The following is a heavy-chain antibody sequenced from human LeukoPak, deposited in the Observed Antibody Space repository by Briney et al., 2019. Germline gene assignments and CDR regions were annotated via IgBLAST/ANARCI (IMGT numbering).Heavy chain of an antibody. CDR2: ISGSGGST. D-gene: IGHD3-10*01. CDR3: AKDLEYSYGSGSRN. CDR1: GFTFSSYA. V-gene: IGHV3-23*01. J-gene: IGHJ4*02. Sequence: PGGSLRLSCAASGFTFSSYAMSWVRQAPGKGLEWVSAISGSGGSTYYADSVKGRFTISRDNSKDTLYLQMNSLRAEDTAVYYCAKDLEYSYGSGSRNWGQGTLVTVSS.